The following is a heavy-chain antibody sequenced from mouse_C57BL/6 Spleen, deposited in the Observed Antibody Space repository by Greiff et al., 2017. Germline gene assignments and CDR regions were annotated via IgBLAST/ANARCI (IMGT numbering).Heavy chain of an antibody. Sequence: QVQLQQPGAELVMPGASVKLSCKASGYTFTSYWMHWVKQRPGQGLEWIGEIDPSDSYTNYNQKFKGKSTLTVDKSSSTAYMQLSSLTSEDSAVXYCARPYGNYGAWFAYWGQGTLVTVSA. D-gene: IGHD2-1*01. CDR3: ARPYGNYGAWFAY. CDR1: GYTFTSYW. CDR2: IDPSDSYT. V-gene: IGHV1-69*01. J-gene: IGHJ3*01.